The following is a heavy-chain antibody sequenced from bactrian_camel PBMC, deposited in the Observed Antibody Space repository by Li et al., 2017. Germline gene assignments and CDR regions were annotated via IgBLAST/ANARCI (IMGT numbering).Heavy chain of an antibody. CDR3: AASRFETNNCYEFTQSDF. CDR1: GYFASGGC. J-gene: IGHJ4*01. D-gene: IGHD3*01. CDR2: IDSGGGST. Sequence: DVQLVESGGGSVQAGGSLRLSCVASGYFASGGCMGWFRAAEGQEREGVASIDSGGGSTYYADSVKGRFTISHDDAKNILYLDMNNLKPEDTAQYYCAASRFETNNCYEFTQSDFWGQGTQVTVS. V-gene: IGHV3S31*01.